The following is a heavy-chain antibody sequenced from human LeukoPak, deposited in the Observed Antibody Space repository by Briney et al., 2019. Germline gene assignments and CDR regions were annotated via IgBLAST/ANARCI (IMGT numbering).Heavy chain of an antibody. J-gene: IGHJ4*02. D-gene: IGHD3-16*01. CDR2: IKQDGSEK. CDR3: ARELALGVDY. Sequence: WGSLRLSCTASGFTLSSYEMSWIRQAPGKGLEWVANIKQDGSEKYYVDSVKGRFTISRDNAKNSLYLQMNSLRAEDTAVYYCARELALGVDYWGQGTLVTVSS. V-gene: IGHV3-7*01. CDR1: GFTLSSYE.